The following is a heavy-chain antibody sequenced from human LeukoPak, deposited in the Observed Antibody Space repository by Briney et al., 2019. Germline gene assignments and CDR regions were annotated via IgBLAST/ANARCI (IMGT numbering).Heavy chain of an antibody. CDR2: IKDSGSA. V-gene: IGHV4-34*01. D-gene: IGHD3-3*01. CDR3: VRLYYYDFSGPPL. J-gene: IGHJ4*02. CDR1: GGSFSGYY. Sequence: SETLSLTCAVYGGSFSGYYWSWIRQPPGKGLEWIGEIKDSGSANYNPSLKSRVFISVDTSKNEFSLNLGSVTAADTATYYCVRLYYYDFSGPPLCGQGTLVTVSS.